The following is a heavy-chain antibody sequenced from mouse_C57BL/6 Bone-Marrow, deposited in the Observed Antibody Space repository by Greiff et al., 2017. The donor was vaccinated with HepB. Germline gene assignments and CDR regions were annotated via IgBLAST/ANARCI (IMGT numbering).Heavy chain of an antibody. V-gene: IGHV14-4*01. CDR3: TTYGNYGFAY. D-gene: IGHD2-1*01. CDR2: IDPENGDT. CDR1: GFNIRDDY. J-gene: IGHJ3*01. Sequence: VQLQQSGAELVRPGASVKLSCTASGFNIRDDYMHWVKQRPEQGLEWIGWIDPENGDTEYASKFQGKATITADTYSNTAYLQLSSLTSEDTAVYYCTTYGNYGFAYWGQGTLVTVSA.